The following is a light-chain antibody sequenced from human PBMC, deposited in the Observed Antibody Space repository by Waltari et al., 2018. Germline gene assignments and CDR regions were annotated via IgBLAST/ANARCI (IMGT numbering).Light chain of an antibody. CDR3: MQALQTPWT. Sequence: DIVMHQSPLSLPVTPVEPASISCRSSQSLLHSNGYNYLDWYLQKPGQSPQLLIYLGSNRASGVPDRFSGSGSGTDFTLKISRVEAEDVGVYYCMQALQTPWTFGQGTKVEIK. CDR1: QSLLHSNGYNY. V-gene: IGKV2-28*01. CDR2: LGS. J-gene: IGKJ1*01.